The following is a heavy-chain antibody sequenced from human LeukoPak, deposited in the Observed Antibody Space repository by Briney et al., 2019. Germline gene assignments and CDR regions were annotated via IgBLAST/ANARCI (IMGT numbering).Heavy chain of an antibody. CDR1: GGSLSSSNYY. CDR2: IFYSGST. J-gene: IGHJ4*02. Sequence: PSETLSLTCTVSGGSLSSSNYYWGWIRQPPGKGLEWIGSIFYSGSTYYNPSLKSRVTMSVDTSKNQFSLKLSSVTAADTAVYYCARQTTRGQWLTQFDFWGQGTLVTVSS. D-gene: IGHD6-19*01. CDR3: ARQTTRGQWLTQFDF. V-gene: IGHV4-39*01.